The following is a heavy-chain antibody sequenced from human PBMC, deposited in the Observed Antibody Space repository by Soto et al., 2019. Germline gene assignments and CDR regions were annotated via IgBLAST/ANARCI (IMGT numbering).Heavy chain of an antibody. Sequence: ASVKVSCKVSGHTFTAYYIHWVRQAPGQGLEWMGWINPNSGDTNYAQKFQGRVTMTRDTSARTVYMEVSSLTSEDTAMYYCARSSGGNFGIIIEGTNWFAPWGQGTLVTVSS. V-gene: IGHV1-2*02. D-gene: IGHD1-26*01. CDR2: INPNSGDT. CDR1: GHTFTAYY. CDR3: ARSSGGNFGIIIEGTNWFAP. J-gene: IGHJ5*02.